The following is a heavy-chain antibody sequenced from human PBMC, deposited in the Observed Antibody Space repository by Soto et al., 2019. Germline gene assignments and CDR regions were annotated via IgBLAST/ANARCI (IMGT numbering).Heavy chain of an antibody. V-gene: IGHV1-18*01. D-gene: IGHD1-7*01. J-gene: IGHJ6*02. Sequence: GASVKVSCKASGYTFTSYGISWVRQAPGQGLEWMGWISAYNGNTNYAQKLQGRATTTTDTSTSTAYMELRSLRSDDTAVYYCARVKTGTNYYYYGMDVWGQGTTVTVSS. CDR2: ISAYNGNT. CDR3: ARVKTGTNYYYYGMDV. CDR1: GYTFTSYG.